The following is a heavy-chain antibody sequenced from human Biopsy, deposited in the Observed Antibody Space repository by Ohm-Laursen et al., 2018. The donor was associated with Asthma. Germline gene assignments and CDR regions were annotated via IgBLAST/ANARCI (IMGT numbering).Heavy chain of an antibody. CDR1: GGSITSGGYY. CDR3: ARAQDYYDSRGYYRSFDY. Sequence: PSETLSLTWTVSGGSITSGGYYWTWIRQHPGKGLEWIGFIYYSGSTYYNPSLKSRVSISIDTSKNQFSLKLSSVTAADTAVYYCARAQDYYDSRGYYRSFDYWGQGTLVTVSS. J-gene: IGHJ4*02. CDR2: IYYSGST. D-gene: IGHD3-22*01. V-gene: IGHV4-31*02.